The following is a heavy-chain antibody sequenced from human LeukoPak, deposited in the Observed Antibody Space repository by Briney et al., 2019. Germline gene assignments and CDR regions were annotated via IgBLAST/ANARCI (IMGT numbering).Heavy chain of an antibody. J-gene: IGHJ5*02. CDR3: ARDLGQYYDTSDNWFDP. D-gene: IGHD3-22*01. CDR1: GYTFTSYD. Sequence: ASVKVSCKASGYTFTSYDIKWLRQATGQGLEWMGWMNPNSGNTGYAQKFQGRVTMTRNTSISTAYMELSSLRSEDTAVYYCARDLGQYYDTSDNWFDPWGQGTLVTVSS. CDR2: MNPNSGNT. V-gene: IGHV1-8*01.